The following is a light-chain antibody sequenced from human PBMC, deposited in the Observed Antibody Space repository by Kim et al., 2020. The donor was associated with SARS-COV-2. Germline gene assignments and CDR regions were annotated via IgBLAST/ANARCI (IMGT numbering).Light chain of an antibody. CDR1: NSNIGSNA. J-gene: IGLJ3*02. CDR2: TNS. V-gene: IGLV1-44*01. Sequence: QRVTISCSGSNSNIGSNAVNWYQQLPGTAPKLLIYTNSQRPSGVPDRISGSNSGTSASLAISGLQSEDEANYYCASWDDLLNAWVFGGGTQLTVL. CDR3: ASWDDLLNAWV.